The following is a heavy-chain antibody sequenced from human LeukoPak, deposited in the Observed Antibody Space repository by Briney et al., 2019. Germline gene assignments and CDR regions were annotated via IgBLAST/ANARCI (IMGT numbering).Heavy chain of an antibody. CDR3: AKALAWPYYYGMDV. V-gene: IGHV3-23*01. CDR2: ISGSGGST. J-gene: IGHJ6*02. CDR1: GFTFSSYA. Sequence: PGGSLRLSCAASGFTFSSYAMSWVRQAPGKGLEWVSAISGSGGSTYYADSVKGRLTISRDNSKNTLYLQMNSLRAEDTAVYYCAKALAWPYYYGMDVWGQGTTVTVSS.